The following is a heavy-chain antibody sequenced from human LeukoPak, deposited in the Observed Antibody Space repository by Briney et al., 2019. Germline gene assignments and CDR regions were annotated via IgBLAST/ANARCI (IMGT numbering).Heavy chain of an antibody. CDR2: IYYSGST. CDR1: GGSISSYY. D-gene: IGHD5-24*01. CDR3: AREGRDGYKFDY. Sequence: SETRSFTCTVSGGSISSYYWSWIRQSPGQGLEWIGYIYYSGSTNSSPSLKCRVTISVDSSKNQFSLKLSSVTAADTAVYYCAREGRDGYKFDYWGQGTLVTVSS. V-gene: IGHV4-59*01. J-gene: IGHJ4*02.